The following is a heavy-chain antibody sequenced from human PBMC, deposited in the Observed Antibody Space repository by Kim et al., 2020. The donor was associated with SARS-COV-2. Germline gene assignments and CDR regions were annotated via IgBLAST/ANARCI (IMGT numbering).Heavy chain of an antibody. CDR1: GYTFTGYY. CDR3: ARDHERGGSGSYYYSVYGMDV. Sequence: ASVKVSCKASGYTFTGYYMHWVRQAPGQGLEWMGWINPNSGGTNYAQKFQGWVTMTRDTSISPAYMELSRLRSDDTAVYYCARDHERGGSGSYYYSVYGMDVWGQGTTVTVSS. CDR2: INPNSGGT. V-gene: IGHV1-2*04. J-gene: IGHJ6*02. D-gene: IGHD3-10*01.